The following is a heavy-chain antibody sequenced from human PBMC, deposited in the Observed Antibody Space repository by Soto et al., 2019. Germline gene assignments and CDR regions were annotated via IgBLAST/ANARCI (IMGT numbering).Heavy chain of an antibody. V-gene: IGHV3-21*06. CDR3: ARDGLTFGGD. J-gene: IGHJ4*02. CDR2: ISSSSAYI. D-gene: IGHD3-16*01. CDR1: GFTFGSFN. Sequence: EVHLVEAGGGLVKPGGSLTLSCAASGFTFGSFNLNWVRQAPGKGLEWVSFISSSSAYIYYAESVKGRFTISRDNARSTLYLQMNSLRLDDTAVYFCARDGLTFGGDWGQGTLVAVSS.